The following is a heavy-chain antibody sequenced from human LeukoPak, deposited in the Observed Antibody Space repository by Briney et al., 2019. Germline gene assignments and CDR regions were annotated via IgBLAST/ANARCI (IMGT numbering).Heavy chain of an antibody. CDR1: GYTFTSYY. J-gene: IGHJ6*02. CDR2: INPSGGST. Sequence: ASVKVSCKASGYTFTSYYMHWVRQAPGQGLEWMGIINPSGGSTSYAQKFQGGVTMTRDTSTSTVYMELSSLRSEDTAVYYCASPPLIAAAGNYYYGMDVWGQGTTVTVSS. CDR3: ASPPLIAAAGNYYYGMDV. D-gene: IGHD6-13*01. V-gene: IGHV1-46*01.